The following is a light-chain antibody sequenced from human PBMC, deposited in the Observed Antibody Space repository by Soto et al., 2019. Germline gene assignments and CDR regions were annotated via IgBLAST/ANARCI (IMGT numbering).Light chain of an antibody. CDR2: GAS. Sequence: EIVLTQSPGTLSLSPGERGTLSCRASQSVSSNYLAWYQQKPGQAPRLLIYGASSRATGIPDRFSGSGSGTDFTLTISRLEPEDFAVYYCQQYGSSPGTFGQETKVEIK. CDR1: QSVSSNY. J-gene: IGKJ1*01. CDR3: QQYGSSPGT. V-gene: IGKV3-20*01.